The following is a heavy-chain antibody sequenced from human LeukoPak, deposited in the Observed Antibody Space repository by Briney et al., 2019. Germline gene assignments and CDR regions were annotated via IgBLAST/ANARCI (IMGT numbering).Heavy chain of an antibody. J-gene: IGHJ3*02. V-gene: IGHV3-21*01. CDR3: ARAYYYDSSGYPPLDAFDI. D-gene: IGHD3-22*01. CDR2: ISSSSSYI. CDR1: GFAFGTYA. Sequence: GGSLRLSCAGSGFAFGTYAMSWVRQAPGKGLEWVSSISSSSSYIYYADSVKGRFTISRDNAKNSLYLQMNSLRAEDTAVYYCARAYYYDSSGYPPLDAFDIWGQGTMVTVSS.